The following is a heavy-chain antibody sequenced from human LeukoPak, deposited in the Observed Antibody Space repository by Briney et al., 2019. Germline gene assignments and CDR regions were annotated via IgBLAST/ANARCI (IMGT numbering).Heavy chain of an antibody. J-gene: IGHJ5*02. CDR1: GGSFSGYY. CDR2: INHSGST. CDR3: ARGGDAFAP. V-gene: IGHV4-34*01. Sequence: SETLSLTCAVYGGSFSGYYWSWIRQPPGKGLEWIGEINHSGSTNYNPSLKSRVTISVDTSKNQFSLKLSSVTAADTAVYYCARGGDAFAPWGQETLVTVSS. D-gene: IGHD3-10*01.